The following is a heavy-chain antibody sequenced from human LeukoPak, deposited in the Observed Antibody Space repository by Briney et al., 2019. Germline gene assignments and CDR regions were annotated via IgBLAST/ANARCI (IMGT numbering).Heavy chain of an antibody. J-gene: IGHJ4*02. CDR3: ANALGAHYFDY. CDR1: GFTFSNYW. CDR2: IKQDGSET. V-gene: IGHV3-7*05. Sequence: GGSLRLSCAASGFTFSNYWMIWLRQAPGKGLEWVANIKQDGSETYYVDSVRGRFSISRDNAKNSLYLQTNSLRAEDTAVYYCANALGAHYFDYWGQGTLVTVSS. D-gene: IGHD1-26*01.